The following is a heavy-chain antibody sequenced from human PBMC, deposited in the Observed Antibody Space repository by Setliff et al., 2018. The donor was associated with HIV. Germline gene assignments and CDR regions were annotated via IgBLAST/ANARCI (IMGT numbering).Heavy chain of an antibody. CDR3: AREKPTLVPGVISFHIFDY. J-gene: IGHJ4*02. V-gene: IGHV4-31*03. CDR1: GGSISSGGYY. CDR2: IYYSGST. Sequence: ASETLSLTCTVSGGSISSGGYYWGWIRQHPGKGLEWIGYIYYSGSTYYNPSHKSRVSMSVDTSKNQFSLKLSSVTAADTAVSYCAREKPTLVPGVISFHIFDYWGQGKLVTVSS. D-gene: IGHD3-10*01.